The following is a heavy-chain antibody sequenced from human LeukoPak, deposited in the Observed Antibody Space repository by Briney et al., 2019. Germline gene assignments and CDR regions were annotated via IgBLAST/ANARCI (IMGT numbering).Heavy chain of an antibody. Sequence: GGSLRLSCAASGFTFSSYSMNWVRQAPGKGLEWVSSISSSSSYIYYADSVKGRFTISRDNAKNSLYLQMNSLRAEDTAVCYCARDPDYYGSGRGGHYWGQGTLVTVSS. V-gene: IGHV3-21*01. CDR2: ISSSSSYI. D-gene: IGHD3-10*01. J-gene: IGHJ4*02. CDR3: ARDPDYYGSGRGGHY. CDR1: GFTFSSYS.